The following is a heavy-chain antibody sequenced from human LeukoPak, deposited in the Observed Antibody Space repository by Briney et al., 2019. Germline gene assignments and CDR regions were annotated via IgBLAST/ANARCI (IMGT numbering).Heavy chain of an antibody. CDR3: ARDFLVVVAAVGYYGMDV. V-gene: IGHV1-18*01. CDR2: ISAYNGNT. Sequence: GASVTVSCKASGYTFTSYGISWVRQAPGQGLEWMGWISAYNGNTNYAQKLQGRVTMTTDTSTSTAYMELRSLRSDDTAVYYCARDFLVVVAAVGYYGMDVWGQGTTVTVSS. D-gene: IGHD2-15*01. CDR1: GYTFTSYG. J-gene: IGHJ6*02.